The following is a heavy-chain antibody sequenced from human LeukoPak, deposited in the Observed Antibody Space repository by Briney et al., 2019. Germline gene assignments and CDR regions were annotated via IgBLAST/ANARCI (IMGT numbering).Heavy chain of an antibody. CDR2: ISGSGGST. J-gene: IGHJ6*04. CDR1: GFTFSSYA. CDR3: ARSDYYGSGSYYTYYYYGMDV. D-gene: IGHD3-10*01. Sequence: GGSLRLSCAASGFTFSSYAMSWVRQAPGKGLEWVSAISGSGGSTYYADSVKGRFTISRDNSKNTLYLQMNSLRAEDTAVYYCARSDYYGSGSYYTYYYYGMDVWGKGTTVTVSS. V-gene: IGHV3-23*01.